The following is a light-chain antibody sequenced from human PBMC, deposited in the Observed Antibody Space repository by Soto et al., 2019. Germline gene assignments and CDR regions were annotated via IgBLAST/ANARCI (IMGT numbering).Light chain of an antibody. CDR2: DVS. V-gene: IGKV1-5*01. Sequence: DIQMTQSPSTLSASVGDRVTITCRASQTISNWLAWYQQKPGKAPKLLIYDVSSLESGVPSRFSGSGSGTEFTLTITSLQPDDSATYYCQQYNTYLTFGQGTKVDIK. J-gene: IGKJ1*01. CDR1: QTISNW. CDR3: QQYNTYLT.